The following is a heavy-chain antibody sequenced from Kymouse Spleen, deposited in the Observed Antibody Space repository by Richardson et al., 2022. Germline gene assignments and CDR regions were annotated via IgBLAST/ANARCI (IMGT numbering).Heavy chain of an antibody. D-gene: IGHD2-8*01. CDR3: AKDQPLLYPHIRGYYYGMDV. CDR1: GFTFSSYG. V-gene: IGHV3-30*18. Sequence: QVQLVESGGGVVQPGRSLRLSCAASGFTFSSYGMHWVRQAPGKGLEWVAVISYDGSNKYYADSVKGRFTISRDNSKNTLYLQMNSLRAEDTAVYYCAKDQPLLYPHIRGYYYGMDVWGQGTTVTVSS. J-gene: IGHJ6*02. CDR2: ISYDGSNK.